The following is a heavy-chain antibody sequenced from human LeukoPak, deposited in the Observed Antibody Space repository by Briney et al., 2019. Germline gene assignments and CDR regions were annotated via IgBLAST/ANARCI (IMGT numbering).Heavy chain of an antibody. CDR2: ISGSGGST. J-gene: IGHJ6*02. CDR3: AKSPVPYCSGGSCYGMDV. CDR1: GFTFSSYA. V-gene: IGHV3-23*01. Sequence: GGSLRLSCAASGFTFSSYAMSWVRQAPGKGLEWVSAISGSGGSTYYADSVKGRFTISRDNSKNTLYLQMNSLRVEDTAGYYCAKSPVPYCSGGSCYGMDVWGQGTTVTVSS. D-gene: IGHD2-15*01.